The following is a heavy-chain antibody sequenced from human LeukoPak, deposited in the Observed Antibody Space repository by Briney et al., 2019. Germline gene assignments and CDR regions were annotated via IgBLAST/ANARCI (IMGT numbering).Heavy chain of an antibody. Sequence: GSLRLSCAASGFSFSSYWMHWVRQAPGKGLVWVSRINSDGRSTSYADSVKGRFTISRDNAKNTLYLQMSTLRAEDTAVYYCARGKNGDSLFDYWGQGTLVAVSS. J-gene: IGHJ4*02. CDR3: ARGKNGDSLFDY. V-gene: IGHV3-74*01. D-gene: IGHD4-17*01. CDR2: INSDGRST. CDR1: GFSFSSYW.